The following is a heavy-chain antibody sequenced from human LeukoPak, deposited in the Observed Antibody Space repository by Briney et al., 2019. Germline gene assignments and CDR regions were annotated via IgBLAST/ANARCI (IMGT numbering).Heavy chain of an antibody. D-gene: IGHD5/OR15-5a*01. Sequence: GRSLTPSCAPAGLTFDVYAIRWVRQRPGKCLKWVSLISWNVGSIYYADSVKGRFTISRDNSKNSLYLQMNSLGVEDTGLYYCAKGIGIVSTSAPFDYWGQGTLVTVSS. CDR2: ISWNVGSI. J-gene: IGHJ4*02. V-gene: IGHV3-43D*04. CDR1: GLTFDVYA. CDR3: AKGIGIVSTSAPFDY.